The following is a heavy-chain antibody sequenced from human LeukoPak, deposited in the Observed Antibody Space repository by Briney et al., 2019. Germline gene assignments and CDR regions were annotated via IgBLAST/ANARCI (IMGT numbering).Heavy chain of an antibody. D-gene: IGHD3-3*01. CDR3: TRDFVF. Sequence: LSRAASGFRFRTYWRDWCWPAQEKGLEWVGNINQDGSVKHYVDSVRGRFTISRDNARNSVYLQMSALRVEDTAVYYCTRDFVFWGQGSLVTASS. J-gene: IGHJ4*02. V-gene: IGHV3-7*01. CDR1: GFRFRTYW. CDR2: INQDGSVK.